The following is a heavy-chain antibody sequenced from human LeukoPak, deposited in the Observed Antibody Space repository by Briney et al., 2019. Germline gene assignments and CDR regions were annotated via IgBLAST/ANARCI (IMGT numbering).Heavy chain of an antibody. V-gene: IGHV4-39*01. CDR2: IYYSGST. Sequence: SETLSLTCTVSGGSISSSSYYWGWIRQPPGKGLEWNGSIYYSGSTYYHPSLKSRVTISVDTSKTQFSLKLSSVTAADTAVYYCARQAEDYDFWSGYYTGRDYFDYWGQGTLVTVSS. J-gene: IGHJ4*02. D-gene: IGHD3-3*01. CDR1: GGSISSSSYY. CDR3: ARQAEDYDFWSGYYTGRDYFDY.